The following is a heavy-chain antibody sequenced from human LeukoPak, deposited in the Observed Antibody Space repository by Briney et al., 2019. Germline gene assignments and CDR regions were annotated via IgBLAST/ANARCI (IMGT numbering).Heavy chain of an antibody. CDR2: IYYSGST. D-gene: IGHD3-10*01. CDR3: ARGPYDSGSYSIDF. V-gene: IGHV4-59*12. J-gene: IGHJ4*02. CDR1: GGSISSYY. Sequence: SETLSLTCTVSGGSISSYYWSWIRQPPGKGLEWIGYIYYSGSTNYNPSLKSRVTMSVDTSKNQFSLKLSSVTAADTAVYYCARGPYDSGSYSIDFWGQGTLVTVSS.